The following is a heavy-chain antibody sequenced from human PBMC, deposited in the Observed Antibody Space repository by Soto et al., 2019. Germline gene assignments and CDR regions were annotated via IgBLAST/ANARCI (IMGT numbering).Heavy chain of an antibody. CDR3: AKNPGYYYDSTGYHFDY. CDR1: EFTFSNYA. V-gene: IGHV3-23*01. J-gene: IGHJ4*02. Sequence: EVQLLESGGGLVQPGGSLRLSCAASEFTFSNYAMSWVRQAPGKGLEWVSAISYGGGTTYYADSVEGRFTISRDNSKNTLYLQMNSLRAEDTAVYYCAKNPGYYYDSTGYHFDYWGQGTLVTVSS. D-gene: IGHD3-22*01. CDR2: ISYGGGTT.